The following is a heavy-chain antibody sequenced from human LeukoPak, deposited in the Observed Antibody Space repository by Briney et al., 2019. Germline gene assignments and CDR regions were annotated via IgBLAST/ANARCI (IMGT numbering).Heavy chain of an antibody. V-gene: IGHV3-23*01. D-gene: IGHD3-3*01. CDR3: ARDGGDYDFWNDYDTDIAQED. CDR1: GFTFRSYA. Sequence: GGPLRPPCAASGFTFRSYAMSWVRQAPGQGLEGVSTISGGGGYTDSVNCRFTISRDNSKNTLFLQMNSLRADDTAVYYCARDGGDYDFWNDYDTDIAQEDWGRGTLVTVSS. J-gene: IGHJ4*02. CDR2: ISGGGG.